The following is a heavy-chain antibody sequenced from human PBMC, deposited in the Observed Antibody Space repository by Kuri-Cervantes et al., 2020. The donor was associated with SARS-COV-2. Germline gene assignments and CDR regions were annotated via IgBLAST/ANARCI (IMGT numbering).Heavy chain of an antibody. Sequence: ASVKVSCKASGYTFTSYGISWVRQAPGQELEWMGWINTNTGNPTYAQGFTGRFVFSLDTSVSTAYLQISSLKAEDTAVYYCARGYQPRTYYYDSSGYKEYFQHWGQGSLVTVSS. V-gene: IGHV7-4-1*02. D-gene: IGHD3-22*01. CDR2: INTNTGNP. J-gene: IGHJ1*01. CDR3: ARGYQPRTYYYDSSGYKEYFQH. CDR1: GYTFTSYG.